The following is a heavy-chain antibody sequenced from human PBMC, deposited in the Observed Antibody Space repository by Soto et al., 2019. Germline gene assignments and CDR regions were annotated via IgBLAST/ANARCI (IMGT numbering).Heavy chain of an antibody. V-gene: IGHV3-74*01. Sequence: EVQLVESGGGLVQPGGSLRLSCEASGLTLSGHWMHWVRQAPGKGLLWVSRINSDGSRTSYADSVKGRFTISRDNAKNTLYLQMNRLRAEDTAVYYCARVALYSGYVDYYMDVWGKGATVTVSS. CDR2: INSDGSRT. CDR1: GLTLSGHW. J-gene: IGHJ6*03. CDR3: ARVALYSGYVDYYMDV. D-gene: IGHD5-12*01.